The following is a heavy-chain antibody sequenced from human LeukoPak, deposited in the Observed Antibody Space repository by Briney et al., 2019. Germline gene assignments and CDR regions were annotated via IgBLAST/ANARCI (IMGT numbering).Heavy chain of an antibody. Sequence: PGGSLRLAWATYGFTFSNQEMNWDRQAQGKWLEWVAYTSRGGSDIFYADSVKGRFTISTDNANSSLYLQMNSLRAEDTAVYFCVRARLIRLENFFDYWGQGTLVTVSS. CDR2: TSRGGSDI. CDR3: VRARLIRLENFFDY. V-gene: IGHV3-48*03. D-gene: IGHD2-21*02. J-gene: IGHJ4*02. CDR1: GFTFSNQE.